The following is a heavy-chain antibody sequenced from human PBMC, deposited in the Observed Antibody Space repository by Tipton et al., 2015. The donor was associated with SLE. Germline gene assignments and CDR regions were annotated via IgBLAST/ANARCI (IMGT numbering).Heavy chain of an antibody. V-gene: IGHV1-18*01. CDR2: ISAYNGNT. CDR3: ARDPAQWLVRDYYYYMDV. J-gene: IGHJ6*03. CDR1: GYTFTSYG. Sequence: QSGPEVKKPGASVKVSCKASGYTFTSYGISWVRQAPGQGLEWMGWISAYNGNTNYAQKLQGRVTMTTDTSTSTAYMELRSLRSDDTAVYYCARDPAQWLVRDYYYYMDVWGKGTTVTVSS. D-gene: IGHD6-19*01.